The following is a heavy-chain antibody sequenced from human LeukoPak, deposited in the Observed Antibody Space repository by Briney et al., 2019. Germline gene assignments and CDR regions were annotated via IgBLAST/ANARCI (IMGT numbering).Heavy chain of an antibody. CDR3: ARETPYGSGSHPFDY. Sequence: SETLSLTCTVSGGSISSYYWNWIRQPPGKGLEWIGYIYNTGSTSNNPSLKSRVTISVDTSKKHFSLRLSSVTAADTAVYYCARETPYGSGSHPFDYWGQGILVTVSS. J-gene: IGHJ4*02. CDR1: GGSISSYY. D-gene: IGHD3-10*01. V-gene: IGHV4-59*01. CDR2: IYNTGST.